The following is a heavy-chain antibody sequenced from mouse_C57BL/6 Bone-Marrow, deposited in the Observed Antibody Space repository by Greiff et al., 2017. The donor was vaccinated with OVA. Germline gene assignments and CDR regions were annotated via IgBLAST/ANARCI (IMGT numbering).Heavy chain of an antibody. J-gene: IGHJ4*01. CDR3: TRGGNFYAMDY. Sequence: VKLMESGAELVRPGASVTLSCKASGYTFTDYEMHWVKQTPVHGLEWIGAIDPETGGTAYNQKFKGKAILTADKSSSTAYMELRSLTSEDSAVYYCTRGGNFYAMDYWGQGTSVTVSS. CDR2: IDPETGGT. D-gene: IGHD2-1*01. CDR1: GYTFTDYE. V-gene: IGHV1-15*01.